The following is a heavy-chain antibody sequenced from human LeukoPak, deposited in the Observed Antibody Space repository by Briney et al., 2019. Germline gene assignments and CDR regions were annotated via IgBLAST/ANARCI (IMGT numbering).Heavy chain of an antibody. D-gene: IGHD6-19*01. Sequence: GGSLRLSCAASGFTFSSYGMHWVRQAPGKGLERVAFIRYDGSNKYYADSVKGRFTISRDNSKNTLYLQMNSLRAEDTAVYYCAKRYSSQSYYYYYYMDVWGKGATVTISS. CDR3: AKRYSSQSYYYYYYMDV. V-gene: IGHV3-30*02. CDR1: GFTFSSYG. J-gene: IGHJ6*03. CDR2: IRYDGSNK.